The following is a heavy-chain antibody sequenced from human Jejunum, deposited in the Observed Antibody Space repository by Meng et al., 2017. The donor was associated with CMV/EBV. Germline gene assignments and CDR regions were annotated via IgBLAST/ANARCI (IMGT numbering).Heavy chain of an antibody. Sequence: QVPLVQSGADAKKPGAYMKVSCKASGYIFTNYDISWVRQAPGQGLEWMGWISVKNGEAKYPQNFQGRVTMTTDTTTNTAYMDLRSLRSDDTAVYYCARDPSNTSGRYAYFDYWGQGTLVTVSS. CDR3: ARDPSNTSGRYAYFDY. V-gene: IGHV1-18*01. CDR2: ISVKNGEA. D-gene: IGHD6-19*01. CDR1: GYIFTNYD. J-gene: IGHJ4*02.